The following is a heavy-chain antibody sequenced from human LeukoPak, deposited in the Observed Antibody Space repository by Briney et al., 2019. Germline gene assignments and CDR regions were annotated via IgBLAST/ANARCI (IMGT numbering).Heavy chain of an antibody. J-gene: IGHJ4*02. Sequence: GGSQRLSCAASGFTFSSYAMSWVRQAPGKGLEWVSAISGSGGSTYYADSVKGRFTISRDNSKNTLYLQMNSLRAEDTAVYYCARDEADTAIDAYIDYWGQGTLVTVSS. D-gene: IGHD5-18*01. CDR2: ISGSGGST. CDR1: GFTFSSYA. V-gene: IGHV3-23*01. CDR3: ARDEADTAIDAYIDY.